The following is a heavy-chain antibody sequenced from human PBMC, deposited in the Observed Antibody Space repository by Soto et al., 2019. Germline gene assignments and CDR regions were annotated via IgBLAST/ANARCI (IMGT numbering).Heavy chain of an antibody. CDR2: IKQDGSEK. V-gene: IGHV3-7*01. CDR1: GFTFSSYW. D-gene: IGHD6-13*01. J-gene: IGHJ4*02. CDR3: ARAGGRIAAAGSDY. Sequence: EVQLVESGGGLVQPGGSLRLSCAASGFTFSSYWMSWVRQAPGKGLEWVANIKQDGSEKYYVDSVKGRFTISRDNAKNSLYLQMNSLRAEDAAVDYCARAGGRIAAAGSDYWGQGTLVTGSS.